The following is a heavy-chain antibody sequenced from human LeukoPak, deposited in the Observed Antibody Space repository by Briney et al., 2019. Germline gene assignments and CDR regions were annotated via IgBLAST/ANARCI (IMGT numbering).Heavy chain of an antibody. V-gene: IGHV7-4-1*02. CDR2: INTNTENP. J-gene: IGHJ6*03. CDR1: GYTFTGYY. Sequence: ASVKVSCKASGYTFTGYYMHWVRQAPGQGLEWMGWINTNTENPTYAQGFTGRFVFSLDTSVSTAYLQISSLKAEDTAVYYCARNIAAAGGTYDYYMDVWGKGTTVTVSS. D-gene: IGHD6-13*01. CDR3: ARNIAAAGGTYDYYMDV.